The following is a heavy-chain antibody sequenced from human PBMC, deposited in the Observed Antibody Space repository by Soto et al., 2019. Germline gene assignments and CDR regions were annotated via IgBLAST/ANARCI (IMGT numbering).Heavy chain of an antibody. CDR2: MNPNSGNT. D-gene: IGHD5-18*01. J-gene: IGHJ6*02. CDR1: GYTFTSYD. CDR3: ARGPRRTWIQLRSHSYYGMDV. V-gene: IGHV1-8*01. Sequence: QVQLVQSGAEVKKPGASVKVSCKASGYTFTSYDINWVRQATGQGLEWMGWMNPNSGNTGYAQKFQGRVTMTRNTSISTAYMELSSLRSEDTAVYYCARGPRRTWIQLRSHSYYGMDVWGQGTTVTVSS.